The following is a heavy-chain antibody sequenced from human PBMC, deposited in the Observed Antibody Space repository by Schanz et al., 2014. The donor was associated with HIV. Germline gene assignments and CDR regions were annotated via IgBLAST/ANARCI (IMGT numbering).Heavy chain of an antibody. J-gene: IGHJ6*02. CDR1: GFTFSAHG. Sequence: QVQLVESGGGVVQPGRSLRLSCVASGFTFSAHGMYWVRQAPGKGLEWVAFVWSDGNNKYYADSVKGRFTISRDNSKNTLFLHMNSLRAEDTAVYYCARGEAITYYYHYYGMDVWGQGTTVTVSS. V-gene: IGHV3-33*01. CDR3: ARGEAITYYYHYYGMDV. CDR2: VWSDGNNK. D-gene: IGHD1-20*01.